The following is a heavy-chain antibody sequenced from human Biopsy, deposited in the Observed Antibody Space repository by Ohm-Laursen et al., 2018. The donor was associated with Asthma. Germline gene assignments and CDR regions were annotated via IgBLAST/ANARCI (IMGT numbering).Heavy chain of an antibody. CDR2: VNAGNGNT. V-gene: IGHV1-3*01. CDR3: ARTYYDFLTGQVKDVFGV. Sequence: SVKVSCKASGYNFISFAIHWVRQAPGQRLEWMGWVNAGNGNTKYSQKFQGRVTIARDTSASTAYMELRSLRSEDTATYYCARTYYDFLTGQVKDVFGVWGQGTMVTVSS. CDR1: GYNFISFA. D-gene: IGHD3-9*01. J-gene: IGHJ3*01.